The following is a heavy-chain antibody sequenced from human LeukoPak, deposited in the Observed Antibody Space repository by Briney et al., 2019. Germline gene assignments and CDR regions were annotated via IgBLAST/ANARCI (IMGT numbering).Heavy chain of an antibody. Sequence: GESLKISCKVSGYTFTSYWIGWVRQMPGEGLEWMGIIYPGDSDTKYSPSFQGQVTISADKSISTAYLQWSSLKASDTAMYYCARLRYSNSWYAPFDYWGQGTLVTVSS. CDR2: IYPGDSDT. CDR1: GYTFTSYW. D-gene: IGHD6-13*01. V-gene: IGHV5-51*01. CDR3: ARLRYSNSWYAPFDY. J-gene: IGHJ4*02.